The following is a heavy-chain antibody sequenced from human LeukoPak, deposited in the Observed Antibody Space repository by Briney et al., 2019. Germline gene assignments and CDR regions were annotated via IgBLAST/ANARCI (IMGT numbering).Heavy chain of an antibody. V-gene: IGHV3-30*02. CDR1: GFTFKNYG. J-gene: IGHJ4*02. CDR2: IRYDGSNK. Sequence: GGSLRLSCAASGFTFKNYGMHWVRQAPGKGLEWLTFIRYDGSNKYYADSVKGRFTISRDNSKNTLYLQMSSLRPEDTAVYYCAKVLGSGYDWGSIDYWGQGTLVTVSS. CDR3: AKVLGSGYDWGSIDY. D-gene: IGHD5-12*01.